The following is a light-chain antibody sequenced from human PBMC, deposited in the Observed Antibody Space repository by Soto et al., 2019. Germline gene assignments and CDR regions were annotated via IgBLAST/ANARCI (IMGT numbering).Light chain of an antibody. CDR3: QQYGSSPGYT. Sequence: EIVLTQSPGTLSLSPGERATLSCRASQSVSSSYLAWYQQKPGQAPRLLIYGASSRATGIPDRFSGSGSGTDFTRTISGLEPEDFAVYYCQQYGSSPGYTFGQGTKLEIK. CDR2: GAS. CDR1: QSVSSSY. V-gene: IGKV3-20*01. J-gene: IGKJ2*01.